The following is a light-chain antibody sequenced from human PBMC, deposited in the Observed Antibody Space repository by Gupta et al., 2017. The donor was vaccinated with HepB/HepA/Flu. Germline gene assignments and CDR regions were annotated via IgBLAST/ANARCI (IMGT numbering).Light chain of an antibody. V-gene: IGLV1-40*01. CDR2: GNS. J-gene: IGLJ3*02. CDR3: QSYDISLSGYWV. Sequence: QSVLTPPPSVSGAPGQRVTISCTGSSSNIGAGYDVHWYQQLPGTAPKLLIYGNSNRPSGVPDRFSGSKSGTSASLAITGLQAEDEADYYCQSYDISLSGYWVFGGGTKLTVL. CDR1: SSNIGAGYD.